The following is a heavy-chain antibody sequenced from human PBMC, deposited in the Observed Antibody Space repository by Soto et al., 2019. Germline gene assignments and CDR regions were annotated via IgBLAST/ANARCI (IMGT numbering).Heavy chain of an antibody. CDR1: GFSRITRVMC. CDR2: IDWDDDK. J-gene: IGHJ4*02. V-gene: IGHV2-70*01. Sequence: DSGRTLVNPTRTLTLTCTCSGFSRITRVMCVIWIRHPPGNALEWLALIDWDDDKYYSTSLKTRLTISKDTSKSQVVLTMPNMDPVDTATYYCARTLSGSYYDYWGQGTLVTVSS. CDR3: ARTLSGSYYDY. D-gene: IGHD1-26*01.